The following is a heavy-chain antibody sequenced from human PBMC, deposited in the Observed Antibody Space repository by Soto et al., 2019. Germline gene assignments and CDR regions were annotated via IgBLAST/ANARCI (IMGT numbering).Heavy chain of an antibody. Sequence: GGSLRLSCAASGFTFSDYAMHWIRQAPGKGLEWVAVVSHDGRNTHYADSVKGRFTISGDSSKNAVSLEMTSLRAEDTAVFYCGKGGRQWLVTSDFNYWGQGA. CDR2: VSHDGRNT. V-gene: IGHV3-30*18. CDR3: GKGGRQWLVTSDFNY. CDR1: GFTFSDYA. D-gene: IGHD6-19*01. J-gene: IGHJ4*02.